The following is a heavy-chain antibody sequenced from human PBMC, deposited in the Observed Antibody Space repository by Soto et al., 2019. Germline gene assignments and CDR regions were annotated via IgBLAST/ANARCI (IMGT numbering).Heavy chain of an antibody. D-gene: IGHD3-16*01. CDR3: VKYTITELLGEH. Sequence: GGSLRLSCAASGFTFNNFAMAWVRQAPGKGLQWVGGITYGHYTFYTDSVKGRFTISRDNSENALYLQMSGLRAEDTAVYYCVKYTITELLGEHWGLGTLVTVSS. V-gene: IGHV3-23*01. J-gene: IGHJ1*01. CDR1: GFTFNNFA. CDR2: ITYGHYT.